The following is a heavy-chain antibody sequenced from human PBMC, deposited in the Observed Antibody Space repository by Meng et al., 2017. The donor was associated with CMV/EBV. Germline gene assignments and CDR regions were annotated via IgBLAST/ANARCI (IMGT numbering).Heavy chain of an antibody. Sequence: GESLKISCAASGFTFSSYGMHWVRQAPGKGLEWVAFIRYDGSNKYYADSVKGRFTISRDNSKNTLYLQMNSLRAEDTAVYYCAKDDSQLPYRDPYYYYGMDVWGQGTTVTVSS. D-gene: IGHD2-2*02. J-gene: IGHJ6*02. V-gene: IGHV3-30*02. CDR2: IRYDGSNK. CDR1: GFTFSSYG. CDR3: AKDDSQLPYRDPYYYYGMDV.